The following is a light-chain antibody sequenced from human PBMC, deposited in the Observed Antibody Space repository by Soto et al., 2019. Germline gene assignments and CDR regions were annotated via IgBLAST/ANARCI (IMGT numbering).Light chain of an antibody. CDR1: QSLRSTS. CDR2: GAS. CDR3: QQYDSSPRT. Sequence: EIVLTQSPRTLSLSPGERATLSCRASQSLRSTSLAWYQQKPGQAHRLLISGASTRAADIPDRFSGSGSGTDFTLTIGRLEPEDLAVYYCQQYDSSPRTFGQGTKVEIK. V-gene: IGKV3-20*01. J-gene: IGKJ1*01.